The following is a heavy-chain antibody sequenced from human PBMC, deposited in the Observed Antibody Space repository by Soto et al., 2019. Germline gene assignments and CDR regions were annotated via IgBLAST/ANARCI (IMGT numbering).Heavy chain of an antibody. V-gene: IGHV3-30-3*01. CDR2: ISPVGTNE. CDR1: GFTFSDHA. CDR3: ARENSRNSPRLIQH. D-gene: IGHD6-6*01. J-gene: IGHJ1*01. Sequence: QVQLVESGGGVVQPGGSLRVSCVAYGFTFSDHAMHWAREAPGKGLEWVALISPVGTNEYYADSAKGRFSISRDNSKNTLYLHMNSLRPEDTALYYCARENSRNSPRLIQHWGHGTLVTVSS.